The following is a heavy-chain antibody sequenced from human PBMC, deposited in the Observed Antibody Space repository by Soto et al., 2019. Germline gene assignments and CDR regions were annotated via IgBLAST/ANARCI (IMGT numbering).Heavy chain of an antibody. CDR2: IIPIFGTA. Sequence: VKVSCKASGGTFSSYAISWVRQAPGQGLEWMGGIIPIFGTANYAQKFQGRVTITADKSTSTAYMELSSLRSEDTAVYYCARVSSSSGHVPLDPWGQGTLVTVSS. CDR1: GGTFSSYA. J-gene: IGHJ5*02. CDR3: ARVSSSSGHVPLDP. D-gene: IGHD6-6*01. V-gene: IGHV1-69*06.